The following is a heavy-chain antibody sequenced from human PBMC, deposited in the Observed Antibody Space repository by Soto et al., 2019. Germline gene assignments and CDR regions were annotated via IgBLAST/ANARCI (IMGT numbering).Heavy chain of an antibody. CDR3: ARDVSCSLTSCYEGFFDP. D-gene: IGHD2-2*01. V-gene: IGHV4-31*03. Sequence: QVQLQESGPGLVKPSQTLSLTCTVSGGSITSGTYFWSWIRQYPGKGLEWIGYISYSGLISYNPSLKSRVTMSLDTSENQFSLNLSAVTAADSAVYYCARDVSCSLTSCYEGFFDPWGQGTLVTVSS. CDR2: ISYSGLI. CDR1: GGSITSGTYF. J-gene: IGHJ5*02.